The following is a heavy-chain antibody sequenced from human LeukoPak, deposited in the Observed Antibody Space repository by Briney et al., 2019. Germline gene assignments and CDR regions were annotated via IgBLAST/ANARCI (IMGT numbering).Heavy chain of an antibody. V-gene: IGHV3-21*01. CDR1: GFIFSSYS. J-gene: IGHJ4*02. CDR3: ARVLTAAAAPDY. D-gene: IGHD6-13*01. CDR2: ISSSSSYI. Sequence: GGSLRLSCAASGFIFSSYSMNWVRQAPGKGLEWVSSISSSSSYIYYADSVKGRFTISRDNAKNSLYLQMNSLRAEDTAVYYCARVLTAAAAPDYWGRGTLVTVSS.